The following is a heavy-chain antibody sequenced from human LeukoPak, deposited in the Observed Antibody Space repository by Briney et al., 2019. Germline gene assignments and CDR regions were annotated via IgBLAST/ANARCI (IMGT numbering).Heavy chain of an antibody. CDR3: AREGSYVPDY. D-gene: IGHD2-15*01. CDR1: GFTFSGYW. J-gene: IGHJ4*02. CDR2: IKQDGSEK. V-gene: IGHV3-7*01. Sequence: GGSLRLSCAASGFTFSGYWMSWVRQAPGKGLEWVANIKQDGSEKYYVDSVKGRFTISRDNAKNSLYLQMNSLRAEDTAVYYRAREGSYVPDYWGQGTLVTVSS.